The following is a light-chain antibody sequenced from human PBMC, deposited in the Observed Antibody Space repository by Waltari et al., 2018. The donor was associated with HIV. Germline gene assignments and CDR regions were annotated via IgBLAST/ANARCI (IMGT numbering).Light chain of an antibody. CDR1: QNINKH. J-gene: IGKJ5*01. V-gene: IGKV1-39*01. Sequence: DIQMTQSPASLSASVGDRVNITCRASQNINKHLNWYQHKSGKAPKLLIYAASSLQSGVPSRFSGSGSGTNFTLTINALQPEDFAIYCGQQSYSTLRITFGQGTRLDI. CDR3: QQSYSTLRIT. CDR2: AAS.